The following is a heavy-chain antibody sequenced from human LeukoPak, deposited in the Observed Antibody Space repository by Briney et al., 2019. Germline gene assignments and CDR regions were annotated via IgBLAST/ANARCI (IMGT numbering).Heavy chain of an antibody. Sequence: RGSLRLSCAASGFTLSSYWMSWVRQAPGKGLEWVSAISGSGGSTYYADSVKGRFTISRDNSKNTLYLQMNSLRAEDTAVYYCAKKSSMYGSGSYPLDYWGQGTLVTVSS. CDR2: ISGSGGST. CDR3: AKKSSMYGSGSYPLDY. V-gene: IGHV3-23*01. CDR1: GFTLSSYW. D-gene: IGHD3-10*01. J-gene: IGHJ4*02.